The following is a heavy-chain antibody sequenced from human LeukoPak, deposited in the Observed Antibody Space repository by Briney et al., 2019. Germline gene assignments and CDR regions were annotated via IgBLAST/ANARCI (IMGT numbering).Heavy chain of an antibody. CDR1: GYSFTSYW. Sequence: GESLKISCKGSGYSFTSYWIGWVRQMPGKGLEWMGIIYPGDSDTRYNPSFQGQVTISADKSISTAYLQWSSLKASDTAMYYCARLPGDGYIHIGGFDYWGQGTLVTVSS. CDR2: IYPGDSDT. D-gene: IGHD5-24*01. V-gene: IGHV5-51*01. CDR3: ARLPGDGYIHIGGFDY. J-gene: IGHJ4*02.